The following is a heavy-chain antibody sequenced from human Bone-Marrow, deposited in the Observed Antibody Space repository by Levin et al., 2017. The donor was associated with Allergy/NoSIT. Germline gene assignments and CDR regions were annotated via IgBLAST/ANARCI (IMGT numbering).Heavy chain of an antibody. J-gene: IGHJ5*02. CDR1: GFTFSSYE. CDR3: ARRVVVVPAAINEGWFDP. Sequence: SCAASGFTFSSYEMNWVRQAPGKGLEWVSYISSSGSTIYYADSVKGRFTISRDNAKNSLYLQMNSLRAEDTAVYYCARRVVVVPAAINEGWFDPWGQGTLVTVSS. CDR2: ISSSGSTI. V-gene: IGHV3-48*03. D-gene: IGHD2-2*02.